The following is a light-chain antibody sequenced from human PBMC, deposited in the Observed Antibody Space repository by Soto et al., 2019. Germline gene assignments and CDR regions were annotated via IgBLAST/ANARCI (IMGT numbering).Light chain of an antibody. V-gene: IGKV1D-12*01. CDR2: GAS. CDR3: QQTNSFPIT. J-gene: IGKJ5*01. CDR1: QGIGTW. Sequence: DVQVTQSPSFVSASVGDRVTITCRASQGIGTWLAWYQQKPGKAPNLLIYGASNLQSGVPSRFSGSGSGTHFTLTLISLQPEDFATYYCQQTNSFPITFGQGTRLEI.